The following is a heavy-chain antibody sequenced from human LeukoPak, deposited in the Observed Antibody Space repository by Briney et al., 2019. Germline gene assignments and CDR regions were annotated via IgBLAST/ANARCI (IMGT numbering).Heavy chain of an antibody. J-gene: IGHJ3*02. Sequence: ASVKVSCKASGYTFTGYYMHWVRQAPGQGLEWMGWINPNSGGTNYAQKFQGWVTMTRDTSISTAYMELSRLRSDDTAVYYCARAIVGATKPFDIWGQGTMVTVSS. CDR2: INPNSGGT. CDR3: ARAIVGATKPFDI. CDR1: GYTFTGYY. D-gene: IGHD1-26*01. V-gene: IGHV1-2*04.